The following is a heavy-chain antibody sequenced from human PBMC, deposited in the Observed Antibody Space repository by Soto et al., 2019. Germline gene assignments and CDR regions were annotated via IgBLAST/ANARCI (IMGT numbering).Heavy chain of an antibody. CDR1: GYTFTSYT. D-gene: IGHD3-10*01. Sequence: QVQLVQSGAEVKKPGASVKVSCKASGYTFTSYTMHWVRQAPGQRLEWMGWINAGNGNTKYSQKFQGRVTITRDTAASTAYEELSGLSSEDTAVYYCARGLTMVRGVILDAFDIWGQGTMVTVSS. J-gene: IGHJ3*02. V-gene: IGHV1-3*01. CDR2: INAGNGNT. CDR3: ARGLTMVRGVILDAFDI.